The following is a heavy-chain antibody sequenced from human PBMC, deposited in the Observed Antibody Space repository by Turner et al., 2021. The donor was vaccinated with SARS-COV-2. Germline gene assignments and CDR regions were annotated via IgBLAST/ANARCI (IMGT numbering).Heavy chain of an antibody. J-gene: IGHJ4*02. CDR2: IWYDGSNK. CDR3: ARASQNGYSSSWYDPDIDY. D-gene: IGHD6-13*01. V-gene: IGHV3-33*01. Sequence: QVQLVESGGGVVQPGRSLRISWAASGFTFSSYGMHWVRQAPGKGLEWVAVIWYDGSNKYYADSVKGRFTISRDNSKNTLYLQMNSLRAEDTAVYYCARASQNGYSSSWYDPDIDYWGQGTLVTVSS. CDR1: GFTFSSYG.